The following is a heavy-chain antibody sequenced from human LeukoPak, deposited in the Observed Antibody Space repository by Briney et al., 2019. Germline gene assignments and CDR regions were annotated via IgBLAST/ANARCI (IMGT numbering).Heavy chain of an antibody. V-gene: IGHV3-13*04. CDR3: ARSLAHCRGTACYFES. CDR2: TGTTGDT. Sequence: GGSLRLSCAASGFTFTKYDMHWVRQATGKGLEWVSATGTTGDTYYSGSVKCRFTISRENAENSLYLQMNSLSAGDTPVYYCARSLAHCRGTACYFESWGQGTLVTVSS. J-gene: IGHJ4*02. CDR1: GFTFTKYD. D-gene: IGHD2-21*01.